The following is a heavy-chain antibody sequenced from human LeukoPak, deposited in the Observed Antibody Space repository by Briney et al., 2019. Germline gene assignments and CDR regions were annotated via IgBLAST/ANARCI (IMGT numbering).Heavy chain of an antibody. CDR2: ISYDGSNK. V-gene: IGHV3-30-3*01. CDR3: ARGGDSSGYFHESFAFDI. D-gene: IGHD3-22*01. CDR1: GFTFSSYA. J-gene: IGHJ3*02. Sequence: PGRSLRFSCAASGFTFSSYAMHWVRQAPGKGLEWVAVISYDGSNKYYADSVKGRFTISRDNSKNTLYLQMNSLRAEDTAVYYCARGGDSSGYFHESFAFDIWGQGTMVTVSS.